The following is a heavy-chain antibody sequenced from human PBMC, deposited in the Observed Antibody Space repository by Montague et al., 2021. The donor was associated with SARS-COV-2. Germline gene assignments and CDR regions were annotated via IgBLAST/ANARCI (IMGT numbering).Heavy chain of an antibody. CDR2: ILHSGTA. V-gene: IGHV4-4*02. D-gene: IGHD2-2*01. J-gene: IGHJ4*02. Sequence: SETLSLTCAVSGGSIKTYIWWSWVRQAPGKGLEWLGEILHSGTANYNPSLKSRVTISVDKSRNEFSLKLSSLTAADTAVYFCARQLPSYCSTNKCYPYYFDVWGQGALVTVSS. CDR3: ARQLPSYCSTNKCYPYYFDV. CDR1: GGSIKTYIW.